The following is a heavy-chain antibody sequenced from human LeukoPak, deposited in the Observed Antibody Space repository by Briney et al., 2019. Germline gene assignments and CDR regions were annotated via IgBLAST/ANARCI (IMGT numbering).Heavy chain of an antibody. J-gene: IGHJ5*02. V-gene: IGHV1-2*02. D-gene: IGHD6-13*01. CDR3: ARDHPIAAAGKRNWFDP. CDR1: GYTFTGYY. Sequence: ASVKVSCKASGYTFTGYYMHWVRQAPGQGLEWMGWINPNSGGTNYAQKFQGRATMTRDTSISTAYMELSRLRSDDTAVYYCARDHPIAAAGKRNWFDPWGQGTLVTVSS. CDR2: INPNSGGT.